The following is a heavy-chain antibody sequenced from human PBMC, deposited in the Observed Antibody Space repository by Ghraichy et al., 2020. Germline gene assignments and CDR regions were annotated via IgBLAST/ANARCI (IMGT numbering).Heavy chain of an antibody. CDR2: INHSGST. J-gene: IGHJ4*02. CDR1: NGPFDSYY. V-gene: IGHV4-34*01. Sequence: SETLSLTCAVYNGPFDSYYWSWIRQPPGKGLEWIGEINHSGSTNYNASLKSRVTISVDRTKNQFSLRLSSVTAADTSVYYCARGRKSSQQLVSRPFDYWGQGTLVTGSS. CDR3: ARGRKSSQQLVSRPFDY. D-gene: IGHD6-13*01.